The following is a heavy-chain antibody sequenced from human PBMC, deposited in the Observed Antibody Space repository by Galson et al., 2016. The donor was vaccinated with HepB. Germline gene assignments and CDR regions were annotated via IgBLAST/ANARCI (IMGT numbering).Heavy chain of an antibody. D-gene: IGHD6-13*01. CDR2: IKQDGSEK. Sequence: SLRLSCAVSGFTFSSYWMRWVRQGPGKGLEWVAIIKQDGSEKYYGDSVKGRFTISRDNAKKSLYLQMNSLRAEDTAVYYCARVGIGSSWYFDYWGQGTLVTVSS. V-gene: IGHV3-7*01. CDR1: GFTFSSYW. CDR3: ARVGIGSSWYFDY. J-gene: IGHJ4*02.